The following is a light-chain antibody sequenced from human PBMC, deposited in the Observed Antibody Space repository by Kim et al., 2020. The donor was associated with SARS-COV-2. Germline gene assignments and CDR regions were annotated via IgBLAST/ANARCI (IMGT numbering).Light chain of an antibody. V-gene: IGKV1-33*01. CDR2: DAS. CDR1: QDITKY. J-gene: IGKJ2*01. CDR3: QQHDTLPYT. Sequence: DIQMTQSPSSLFASVGDSVTITCQASQDITKYLNWYQHKPGQAPRLLIYDASNLETGVPSRFSGGGFGTHFIFSISSLQPEDIATYYCQQHDTLPYTFGQGTKLEI.